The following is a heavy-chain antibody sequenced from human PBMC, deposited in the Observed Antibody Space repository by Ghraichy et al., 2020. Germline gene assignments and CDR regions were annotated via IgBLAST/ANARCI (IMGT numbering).Heavy chain of an antibody. V-gene: IGHV4-34*01. D-gene: IGHD2-15*01. Sequence: SQTLSLTCVVYGGSFSGYYWSWIRQPPGKGLEWIGEINHSGRTNYNPSLRTRLTISVDASKNQFSLRLTSVSAADTAVYYCARLDRDQPATYWGQGTLVTASS. CDR1: GGSFSGYY. CDR2: INHSGRT. J-gene: IGHJ4*02. CDR3: ARLDRDQPATY.